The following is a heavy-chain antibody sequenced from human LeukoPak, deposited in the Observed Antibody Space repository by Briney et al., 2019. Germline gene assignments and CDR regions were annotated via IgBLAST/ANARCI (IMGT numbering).Heavy chain of an antibody. V-gene: IGHV5-51*01. CDR3: ARGNSANYYDWFVP. CDR2: IYPGDSNT. D-gene: IGHD1-26*01. J-gene: IGHJ5*02. CDR1: GYSFTTYW. Sequence: GESLQISFKASGYSFTTYWIGWVRQMPGKGLEWMGIIYPGDSNTRYSPSFQGQVTISVDKSINTAYLQWHNLKASDTAMYYCARGNSANYYDWFVPWGQGTLVTVSS.